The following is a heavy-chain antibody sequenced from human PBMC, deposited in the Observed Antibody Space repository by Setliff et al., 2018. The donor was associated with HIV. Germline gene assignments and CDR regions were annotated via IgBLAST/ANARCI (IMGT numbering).Heavy chain of an antibody. J-gene: IGHJ5*02. CDR2: VSSRGDT. V-gene: IGHV4-4*07. Sequence: PSETLSLTCTVSDSGTYYWSWIRQPAGKGLEWIGRVSSRGDTNYNPSLKSRVTMSVDTSKNQFSLKLTSVTASDTAVYYCARAAAGNTGPFNLWGQGSPVTVSS. CDR1: DSGTYY. CDR3: ARAAAGNTGPFNL. D-gene: IGHD3-3*02.